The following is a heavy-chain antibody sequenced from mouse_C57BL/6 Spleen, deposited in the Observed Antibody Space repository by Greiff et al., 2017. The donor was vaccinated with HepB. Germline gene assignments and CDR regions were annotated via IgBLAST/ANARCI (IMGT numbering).Heavy chain of an antibody. J-gene: IGHJ4*01. Sequence: QVTLKVSGPGILQPSQTLSLTCSFSGFSLSTFGMGVGWIRQPSGKGLEWLAHIWWDDDKYYNPALKSRLTISKDTSKNQVFLKIANVDTADTATYYCARIYDYDGRYYYAMDYWGQGTSVTVSS. CDR2: IWWDDDK. CDR1: GFSLSTFGMG. V-gene: IGHV8-8*01. D-gene: IGHD2-4*01. CDR3: ARIYDYDGRYYYAMDY.